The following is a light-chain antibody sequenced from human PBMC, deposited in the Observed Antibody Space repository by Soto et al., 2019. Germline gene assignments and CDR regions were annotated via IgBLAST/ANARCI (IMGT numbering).Light chain of an antibody. V-gene: IGKV1-5*01. Sequence: DIQMTQTPATLSAFAGDRVTVTCRASQSVSSWVAWYQEKPGRGPKLLIYDASTWQSGVPSRFIGTGSGTEFTLTITSLQPDDFATYYCLHYNTYFPGTFGQGTWVEVK. CDR1: QSVSSW. CDR2: DAS. J-gene: IGKJ1*01. CDR3: LHYNTYFPGT.